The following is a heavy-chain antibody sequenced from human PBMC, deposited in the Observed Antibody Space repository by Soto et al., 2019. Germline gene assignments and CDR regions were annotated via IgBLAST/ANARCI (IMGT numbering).Heavy chain of an antibody. V-gene: IGHV3-9*01. J-gene: IGHJ3*01. Sequence: QLVESGGGLVQPGRSLRLSCEASGFTFDDYAMHWVRQAPGKGLEWVSGISWSGDHMAYADSVKGLLITSRDNVNNSLSLQMNCVRVEDTALYHCVKVSYSSITALGSAFDVWGQGTRVSVSS. CDR3: VKVSYSSITALGSAFDV. CDR2: ISWSGDHM. CDR1: GFTFDDYA. D-gene: IGHD3-10*01.